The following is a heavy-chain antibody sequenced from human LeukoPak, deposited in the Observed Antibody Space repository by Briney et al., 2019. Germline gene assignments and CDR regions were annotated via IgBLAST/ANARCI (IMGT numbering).Heavy chain of an antibody. Sequence: QPGGSLRLSCAASGFTFSNYAIRWVRQAPGKGLEWVASIRFNGNFYADYVKGRFTISRDNSKSTVSLQMDTLRTEDTALYYCARENWDFDFWGQGTLVTVSS. CDR1: GFTFSNYA. CDR2: IRFNGN. D-gene: IGHD7-27*01. CDR3: ARENWDFDF. V-gene: IGHV3-30*02. J-gene: IGHJ4*02.